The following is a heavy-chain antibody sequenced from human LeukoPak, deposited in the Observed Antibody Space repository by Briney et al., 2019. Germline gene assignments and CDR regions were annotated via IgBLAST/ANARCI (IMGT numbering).Heavy chain of an antibody. D-gene: IGHD5-24*01. CDR2: ISSSGSTI. V-gene: IGHV3-11*01. CDR3: ARLGRWLQLGYFQH. Sequence: GGTLRLSCAASGFTLSGYYMSWIRQAPGKGLEWVSYISSSGSTIYYADSVKGRFTISRDNAKNSLYLRMNSLRAEDTAVYYCARLGRWLQLGYFQHWGQGTLVTVSS. J-gene: IGHJ1*01. CDR1: GFTLSGYY.